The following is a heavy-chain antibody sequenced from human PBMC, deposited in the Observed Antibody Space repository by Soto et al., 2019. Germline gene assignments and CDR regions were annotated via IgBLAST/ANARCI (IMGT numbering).Heavy chain of an antibody. J-gene: IGHJ3*02. CDR3: ARDGEGGVDAFDI. D-gene: IGHD7-27*01. CDR1: GGSISSGGYY. Sequence: QVQLQESGPGLVKPSQTLSLTCTVSGGSISSGGYYWSWLRQHPGKGLEWIGYIYYSGSTYYNPSLKSRVTISVDTSKNQFSLKLSSVTAADTAVYYCARDGEGGVDAFDIWGQGTMVTVSS. V-gene: IGHV4-31*03. CDR2: IYYSGST.